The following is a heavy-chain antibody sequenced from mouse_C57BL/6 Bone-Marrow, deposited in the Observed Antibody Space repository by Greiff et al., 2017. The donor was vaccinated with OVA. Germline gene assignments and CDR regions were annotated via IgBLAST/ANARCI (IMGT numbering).Heavy chain of an antibody. Sequence: EVQLVESGGGLVQSGRSLRLSCATSGFTFSDFYMEWVRQAPGKGLEWIAASRNKANDYTTEYSASVKGRFIVSRDTSQSILYLQMNALRAEDTAIYYCARDHGSSPSYWYFDVWGTGTTVTVSS. D-gene: IGHD1-1*01. V-gene: IGHV7-1*01. J-gene: IGHJ1*03. CDR3: ARDHGSSPSYWYFDV. CDR2: SRNKANDYTT. CDR1: GFTFSDFY.